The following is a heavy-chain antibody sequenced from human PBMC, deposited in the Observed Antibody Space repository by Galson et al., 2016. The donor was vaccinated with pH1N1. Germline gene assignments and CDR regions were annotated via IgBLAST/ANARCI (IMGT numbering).Heavy chain of an antibody. CDR3: ARGPSYYGSGVSFGACPYCCGMDV. V-gene: IGHV4-4*07. J-gene: IGHJ6*02. Sequence: SETLSLTCTVSGGSISSHYWSWIRQPAGKRLEWIGRVDMSGTTNSNPALKSRLSMSVDTSKKQLSLKPTSVTAADTAVYYCARGPSYYGSGVSFGACPYCCGMDVWGRGTAVTVSS. D-gene: IGHD3-10*01. CDR1: GGSISSHY. CDR2: VDMSGTT.